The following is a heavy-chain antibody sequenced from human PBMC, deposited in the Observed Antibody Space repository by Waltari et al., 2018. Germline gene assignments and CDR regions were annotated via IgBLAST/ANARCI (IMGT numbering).Heavy chain of an antibody. J-gene: IGHJ4*02. D-gene: IGHD3-10*01. Sequence: QLQLQESGPGLVKPSETLSLTCTVSGGSIRSSSYYWGWIRQPPGKGLEWIGSIYYSGSTYYNPSLKSRVTISVDTSKNQFSLKLSSVTAADTAVYYCARAMVRGVMDYWGQGTLVTVSS. CDR3: ARAMVRGVMDY. V-gene: IGHV4-39*01. CDR1: GGSIRSSSYY. CDR2: IYYSGST.